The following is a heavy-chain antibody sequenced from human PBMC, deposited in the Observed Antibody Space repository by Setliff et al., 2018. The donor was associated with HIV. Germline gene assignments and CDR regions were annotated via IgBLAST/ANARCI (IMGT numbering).Heavy chain of an antibody. D-gene: IGHD5-12*01. Sequence: SETLSLTCAVYGGSFSGYYWSWIRQPPGKGLEWIGEINHSGSTNYNPSLKSRVTISADTSKNQFSLKLSSVTAADTAVYYCARDSRWLQFPYFDSWGQGTPVTVSS. CDR3: ARDSRWLQFPYFDS. CDR2: INHSGST. J-gene: IGHJ4*01. V-gene: IGHV4-34*01. CDR1: GGSFSGYY.